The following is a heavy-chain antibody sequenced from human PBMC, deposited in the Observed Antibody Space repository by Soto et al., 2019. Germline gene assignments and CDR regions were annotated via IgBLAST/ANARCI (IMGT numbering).Heavy chain of an antibody. V-gene: IGHV3-74*01. D-gene: IGHD6-19*01. CDR2: INSDGSSI. CDR3: ARETGYSSGWRQDY. Sequence: QTKGKGLVWVSRINSDGSSISYADSVKGRFTISRDNAKNTLDLQMNSLRVEDTAVYYSARETGYSSGWRQDYWGQGTLVTVSS. J-gene: IGHJ4*02.